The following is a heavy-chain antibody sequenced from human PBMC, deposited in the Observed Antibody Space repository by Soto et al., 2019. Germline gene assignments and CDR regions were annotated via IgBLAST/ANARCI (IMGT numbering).Heavy chain of an antibody. CDR3: ARLPVFLSSGYGNWFDP. V-gene: IGHV4-39*01. D-gene: IGHD3-22*01. Sequence: QLQLQESGPGLVKPSETLSLTCTVSGGSISSSSYYWGWIRQPPGKGLEWIGSIYYSGSTYYNPSLKSRVTISVDTSQTQFSLELRSVTAADPAVYYCARLPVFLSSGYGNWFDPWGQGTLVTVSS. CDR2: IYYSGST. J-gene: IGHJ5*02. CDR1: GGSISSSSYY.